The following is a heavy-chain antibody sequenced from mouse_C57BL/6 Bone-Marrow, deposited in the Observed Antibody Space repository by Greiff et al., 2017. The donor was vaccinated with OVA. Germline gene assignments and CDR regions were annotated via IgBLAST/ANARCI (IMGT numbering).Heavy chain of an antibody. V-gene: IGHV1-55*01. CDR1: GYTFTSYW. D-gene: IGHD1-1*01. J-gene: IGHJ2*01. Sequence: QVQLQQPGAELVKPGASVKMSCKASGYTFTSYWITWVKQRPGQGLEWIGDIYPGSGSTNYNEKFKSKATLTVDTSSSTAYIQLSSLTSEDSAVYYCARESTVVNYFDYWGQGTTLTVSS. CDR2: IYPGSGST. CDR3: ARESTVVNYFDY.